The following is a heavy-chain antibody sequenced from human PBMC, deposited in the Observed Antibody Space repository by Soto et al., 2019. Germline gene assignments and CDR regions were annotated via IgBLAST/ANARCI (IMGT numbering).Heavy chain of an antibody. J-gene: IGHJ6*02. D-gene: IGHD3-10*01. CDR2: INHSGST. Sequence: EALSLTCAVYGGSFSGYYWSWIRQPPGKGLEWIGEINHSGSTNYNPSLKSRVTISVDTSKNQSSLKLSSVTAADTAVYYCARVPMVEYYGMDGWGQGTTVTVSS. V-gene: IGHV4-34*01. CDR1: GGSFSGYY. CDR3: ARVPMVEYYGMDG.